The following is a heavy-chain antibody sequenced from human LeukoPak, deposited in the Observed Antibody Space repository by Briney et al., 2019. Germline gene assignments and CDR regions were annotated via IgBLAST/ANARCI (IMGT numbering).Heavy chain of an antibody. CDR3: ARRGVHYYGSGFNWFDP. D-gene: IGHD3-10*01. CDR1: GGSISSSSYY. CDR2: IYYSGST. J-gene: IGHJ5*02. Sequence: SETLSLTCTVSGGSISSSSYYWGWIRQPPGKGLEWIGSIYYSGSTYYNPSLKSRVTISVDTSKNQFSLKLSSVTAADTAVYYCARRGVHYYGSGFNWFDPWGQGTLVTVSS. V-gene: IGHV4-39*01.